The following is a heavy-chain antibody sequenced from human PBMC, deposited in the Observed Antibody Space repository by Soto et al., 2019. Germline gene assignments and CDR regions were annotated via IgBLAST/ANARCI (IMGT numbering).Heavy chain of an antibody. D-gene: IGHD5-18*01. V-gene: IGHV4-30-4*01. CDR2: IYYSGST. J-gene: IGHJ4*02. CDR1: GGSISSGDYY. CDR3: ARGDRGQLRFGNIDY. Sequence: SETLSLTCTVSGGSISSGDYYWSWIRQPPGKGLEWIGYIYYSGSTYYNPSLKSRVTISVDTSKNQFSLKLSSVTAADTAVYYCARGDRGQLRFGNIDYWGQGTLVTVSS.